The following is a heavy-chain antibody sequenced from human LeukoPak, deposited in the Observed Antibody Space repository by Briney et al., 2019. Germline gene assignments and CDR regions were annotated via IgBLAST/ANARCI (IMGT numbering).Heavy chain of an antibody. CDR2: ISGSGGST. V-gene: IGHV3-23*01. J-gene: IGHJ4*02. CDR3: AKLPVLTGDYFDY. D-gene: IGHD2-8*02. Sequence: GGSLRLSCAASGFTFSSYAMSWVRQAPGKGLEWVSAISGSGGSTYYADSVKGRFTISRDNSKNTLYLQMNSLRAENTAVYYCAKLPVLTGDYFDYWGQGTLVTVSS. CDR1: GFTFSSYA.